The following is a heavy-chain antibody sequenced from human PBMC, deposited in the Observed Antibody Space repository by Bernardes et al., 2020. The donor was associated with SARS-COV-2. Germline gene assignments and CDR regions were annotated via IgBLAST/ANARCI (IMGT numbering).Heavy chain of an antibody. D-gene: IGHD2-15*01. Sequence: GGSLRLSCVASGFIFTKYWMHWVRQAPGQGLEWVSRINTDGSRANYADSVKGRLTISRDNAKNPLYLQMNSLRAEDTAVYYCARDLTPAYIDLWGRGTLVTVSS. CDR2: INTDGSRA. CDR3: ARDLTPAYIDL. V-gene: IGHV3-74*01. CDR1: GFIFTKYW. J-gene: IGHJ2*01.